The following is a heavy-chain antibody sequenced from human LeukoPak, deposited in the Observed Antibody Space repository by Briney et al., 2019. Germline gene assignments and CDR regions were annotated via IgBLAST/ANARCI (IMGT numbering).Heavy chain of an antibody. CDR2: IRYDGSNK. V-gene: IGHV3-30*02. J-gene: IGHJ6*03. D-gene: IGHD3-10*02. Sequence: RGCPRLSCAASGFTFSSSGMRWGRQGPGEGLRRGAFIRYDGSNKYYADSVNGRFTIYRDKSKNTLYLQMNSLRAEDTAVYYCAKDEHYVKGDYYYYMDVWGKGTTVTISS. CDR3: AKDEHYVKGDYYYYMDV. CDR1: GFTFSSSG.